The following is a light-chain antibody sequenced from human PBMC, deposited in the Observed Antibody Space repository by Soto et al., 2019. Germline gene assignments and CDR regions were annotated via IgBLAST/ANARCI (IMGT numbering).Light chain of an antibody. CDR2: DAS. J-gene: IGKJ1*01. V-gene: IGKV3-11*01. Sequence: EIVLTQSPATLSLSPGERATLSCRASQSVRSYLAWYQQNPGQAPRLLIYDASNRATGIPARFSGSGSGTDFTLTISSLESEDFAVYYCQQRSNWPPGSTFGQGTKVEIK. CDR1: QSVRSY. CDR3: QQRSNWPPGST.